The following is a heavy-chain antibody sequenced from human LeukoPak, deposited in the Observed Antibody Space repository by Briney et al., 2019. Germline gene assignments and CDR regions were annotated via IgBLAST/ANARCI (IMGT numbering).Heavy chain of an antibody. CDR2: ISYDGSNK. V-gene: IGHV3-30*18. J-gene: IGHJ6*02. CDR3: TNMGSGDGMDV. Sequence: PGRSLRLSRAASGFTFSSYGMHWVRQAPGKGLERVAVISYDGSNKYYADSVKGRFTISRDNSKNTLYLQMNSLRAEDTAVYYCTNMGSGDGMDVWGQGTTVTVSS. CDR1: GFTFSSYG. D-gene: IGHD6-19*01.